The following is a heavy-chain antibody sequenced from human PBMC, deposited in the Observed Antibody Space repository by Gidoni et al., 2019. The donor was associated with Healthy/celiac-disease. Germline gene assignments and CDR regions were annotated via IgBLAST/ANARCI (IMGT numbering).Heavy chain of an antibody. CDR3: ARAFRYSSDY. CDR1: GFTFSSYS. D-gene: IGHD3-10*01. J-gene: IGHJ4*02. V-gene: IGHV3-48*01. CDR2: ISSSSSTI. Sequence: EVQLVESGGGLVQPGGSLRLSCAASGFTFSSYSMNWVRQAPGKGLEWVSYISSSSSTIYYADSVKGRFTISRDNAKNSLYLQMNSLRAEDTAVYYCARAFRYSSDYWGQGTLVTVSS.